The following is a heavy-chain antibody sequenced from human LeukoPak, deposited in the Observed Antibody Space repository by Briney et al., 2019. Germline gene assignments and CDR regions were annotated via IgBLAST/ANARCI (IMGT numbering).Heavy chain of an antibody. V-gene: IGHV4-61*01. Sequence: SETLSLTCTVSGGSVSSATSYWSWIRQPPGKGLEWIGYIHYSGSTNFNSSLKSRVTISLDTAKNQFSLKLSSVTAADTAVYYCARDSPPGDAFDIWGQGTMVTVSS. CDR1: GGSVSSATSY. J-gene: IGHJ3*02. CDR3: ARDSPPGDAFDI. CDR2: IHYSGST.